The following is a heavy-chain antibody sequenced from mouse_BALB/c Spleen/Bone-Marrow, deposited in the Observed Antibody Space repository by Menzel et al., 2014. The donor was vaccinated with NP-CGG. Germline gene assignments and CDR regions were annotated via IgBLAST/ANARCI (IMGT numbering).Heavy chain of an antibody. CDR1: GYTFPDYA. CDR3: TRSGKVRNAMDY. CDR2: ISNYYGDA. Sequence: QVELKESGAELVRPGVSGKISCKGSGYTFPDYAMHWVKQSHAKSLEGVGLISNYYGDASYNQKFKGKATMTVDKSSSTAYMELARLTSEDSAIYYCTRSGKVRNAMDYWGQGTSVTVS. J-gene: IGHJ4*01. D-gene: IGHD2-14*01. V-gene: IGHV1S137*01.